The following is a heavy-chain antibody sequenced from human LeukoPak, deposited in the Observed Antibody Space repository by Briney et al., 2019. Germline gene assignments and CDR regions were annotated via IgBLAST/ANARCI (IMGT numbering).Heavy chain of an antibody. Sequence: GRSLRLSCAASGFTFSTYNMNWVRQAPGKGLEWVSSISSSSSYIYYADSVKGRFTISRDNAKNSLYLQMDSLRAEDTAVYYCARSGSSWSGDFQYWGQGTLVTVSS. V-gene: IGHV3-21*01. CDR2: ISSSSSYI. CDR1: GFTFSTYN. D-gene: IGHD6-6*01. J-gene: IGHJ1*01. CDR3: ARSGSSWSGDFQY.